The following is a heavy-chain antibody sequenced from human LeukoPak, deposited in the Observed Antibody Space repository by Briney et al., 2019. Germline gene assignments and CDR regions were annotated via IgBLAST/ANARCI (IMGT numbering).Heavy chain of an antibody. CDR3: ATLNGPLFEY. CDR2: IHQQGKEK. V-gene: IGHV3-7*01. J-gene: IGHJ4*02. CDR1: RFTLSNYW. Sequence: GGSLRLSCAVSRFTLSNYWVSWVRHAPGKGLEWVASIHQQGKEKYFVDSERGRFTISRDNGKNSLYLQKSSLGAEDTAVYYCATLNGPLFEYWGQGTLVTVSS. D-gene: IGHD2-8*01.